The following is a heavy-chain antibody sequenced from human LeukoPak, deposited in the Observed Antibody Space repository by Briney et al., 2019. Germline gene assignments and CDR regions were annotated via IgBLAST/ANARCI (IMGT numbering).Heavy chain of an antibody. CDR1: GFTFSSYG. Sequence: GGSLRLSCADSGFTFSSYGMHWVRQAPGKGLEWVAVISYDGSNKYYADSVKGRFTISRDNSKNTLYPHMNNLRAEDTAVYCCASIAASGNYFDYWGQGTLVAVSS. D-gene: IGHD6-13*01. CDR3: ASIAASGNYFDY. J-gene: IGHJ4*02. CDR2: ISYDGSNK. V-gene: IGHV3-30*03.